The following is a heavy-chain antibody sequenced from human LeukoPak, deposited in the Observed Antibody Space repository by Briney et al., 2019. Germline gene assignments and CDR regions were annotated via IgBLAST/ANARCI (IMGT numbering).Heavy chain of an antibody. J-gene: IGHJ4*02. Sequence: PGGSLRLSCAASGFTFSSYWMSWVRQAPGKGLEWVANIKQDGSETYYVDSVKGRFTICRDNAKNLLYLEMNSLRAEDTALYYCARVDGSSSCPDYWGQGTLVTVSS. D-gene: IGHD6-13*01. V-gene: IGHV3-7*01. CDR2: IKQDGSET. CDR1: GFTFSSYW. CDR3: ARVDGSSSCPDY.